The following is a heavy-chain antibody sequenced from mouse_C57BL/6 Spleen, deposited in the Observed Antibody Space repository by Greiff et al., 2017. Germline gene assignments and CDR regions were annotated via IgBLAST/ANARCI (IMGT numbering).Heavy chain of an antibody. D-gene: IGHD2-3*01. CDR3: ARSGYYLYYYAMDY. CDR1: GYSITSGYY. CDR2: ISYDGSN. Sequence: VQLQQSGPGLVKPSQSLSLTCSVTGYSITSGYYWNWIRQFPGNKLEWLGYISYDGSNNYNPSLKNRISITRDTSKNQFFLKLNSVTTEDTATYYCARSGYYLYYYAMDYWGQGTSVTVSS. J-gene: IGHJ4*01. V-gene: IGHV3-6*01.